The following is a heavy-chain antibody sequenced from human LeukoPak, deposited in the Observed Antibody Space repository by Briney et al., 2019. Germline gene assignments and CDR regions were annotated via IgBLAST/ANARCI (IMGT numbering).Heavy chain of an antibody. J-gene: IGHJ4*02. CDR2: ISGSGGST. Sequence: GGSLRLSCAASGFTFSSYAMSWVRQAPGKGLEWVSAISGSGGSTYHADSVKGRFTISRDNSKNTLYLQMNSLRAEDTAVYYCAKAGTPPVVPAALSFDYWGQGTLVTVSS. V-gene: IGHV3-23*01. D-gene: IGHD2-2*01. CDR1: GFTFSSYA. CDR3: AKAGTPPVVPAALSFDY.